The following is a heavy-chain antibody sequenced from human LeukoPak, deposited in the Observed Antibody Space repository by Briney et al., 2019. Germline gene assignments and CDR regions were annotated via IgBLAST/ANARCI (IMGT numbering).Heavy chain of an antibody. J-gene: IGHJ4*02. CDR1: GVSISSSNFY. CDR2: IYHSGST. V-gene: IGHV4-39*07. D-gene: IGHD6-13*01. CDR3: ARVGYSSSRPDY. Sequence: SETLSLTCTVSGVSISSSNFYWSWIRQPPGKGLEWIGSIYHSGSTYYNPSLKSRVTISVDTSKNQFSLKLSSVTAADTAVYYCARVGYSSSRPDYWGQGTLVTVSS.